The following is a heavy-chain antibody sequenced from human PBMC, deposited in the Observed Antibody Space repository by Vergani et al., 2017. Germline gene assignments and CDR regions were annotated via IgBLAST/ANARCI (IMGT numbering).Heavy chain of an antibody. D-gene: IGHD2-2*01. CDR3: ARDRRYCCSTSCYEVFDY. V-gene: IGHV1-69*13. Sequence: QVQLVQSGAEVKKPGSSVKVSCKASGGTFSSYAISWVRQAPGQGLEWMGRIIPIFGTANYAQKFQGRVTITADESTSTAYMELSSLRSEDTAVYYCARDRRYCCSTSCYEVFDYWGQGTLVTVSS. J-gene: IGHJ4*02. CDR1: GGTFSSYA. CDR2: IIPIFGTA.